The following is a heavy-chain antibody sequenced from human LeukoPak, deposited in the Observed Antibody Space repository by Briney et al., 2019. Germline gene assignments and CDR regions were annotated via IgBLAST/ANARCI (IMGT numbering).Heavy chain of an antibody. CDR3: ASPVAAAGPDHY. CDR2: IWYDGSNK. Sequence: GRSLRLSCAASGFTFNNYGMHWVRQAPAKGLEWVALIWYDGSNKYYADSVKGRFTISRDNSKNTLYLQMNSLRAEDTAVYYCASPVAAAGPDHYWGQGTLVTVSS. CDR1: GFTFNNYG. V-gene: IGHV3-33*01. D-gene: IGHD6-13*01. J-gene: IGHJ4*02.